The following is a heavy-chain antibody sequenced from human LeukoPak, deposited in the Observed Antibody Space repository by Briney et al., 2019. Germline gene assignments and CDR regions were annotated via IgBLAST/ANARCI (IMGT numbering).Heavy chain of an antibody. D-gene: IGHD5-12*01. J-gene: IGHJ4*02. V-gene: IGHV4-59*08. CDR2: IHYSGTT. Sequence: VKPSETLSLTCTVSGGSISSYYWSWIRQPPGKGLEWIGYIHYSGTTNYNPSLKNRVTISLDTSKNQFSLNLGSVTAADTAVYFCARMGGYSGYATHWGQGTLVTVSS. CDR3: ARMGGYSGYATH. CDR1: GGSISSYY.